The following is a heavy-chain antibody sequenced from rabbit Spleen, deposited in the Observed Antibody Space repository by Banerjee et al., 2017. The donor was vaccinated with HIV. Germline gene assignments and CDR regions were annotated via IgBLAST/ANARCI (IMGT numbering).Heavy chain of an antibody. CDR1: GFSFSSSDY. Sequence: QSLEESGGDLVKPGASLTLTCTASGFSFSSSDYMCWVRQAPGKGLECIACIYGGSSTSTYYANWAKGRFTISKTSSTTVTLQMTSLTAADTATYFCARDDGSYDYIDGYFNLWGPGTLVTVS. CDR2: IYGGSSTST. J-gene: IGHJ4*01. V-gene: IGHV1S40*01. D-gene: IGHD6-1*01. CDR3: ARDDGSYDYIDGYFNL.